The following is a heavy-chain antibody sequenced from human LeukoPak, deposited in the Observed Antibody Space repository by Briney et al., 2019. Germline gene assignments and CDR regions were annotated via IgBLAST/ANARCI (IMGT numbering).Heavy chain of an antibody. CDR2: IYPGDSDT. D-gene: IGHD1-26*01. J-gene: IGHJ4*02. CDR3: ARRNDGSYSPSTYYFDY. CDR1: GYSFTSYW. Sequence: GESLKISCKGSGYSFTSYWIGWVRQMPGKGLEWMGIIYPGDSDTRYSPSFQGQVTISADKSISTAYLQWSSLKASDTAMYYCARRNDGSYSPSTYYFDYWGQGTLVTVSS. V-gene: IGHV5-51*01.